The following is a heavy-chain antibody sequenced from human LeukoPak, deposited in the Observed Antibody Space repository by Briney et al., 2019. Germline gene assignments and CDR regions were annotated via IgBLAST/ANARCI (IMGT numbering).Heavy chain of an antibody. CDR2: ISSNGGST. CDR1: VFTFSTYA. J-gene: IGHJ6*03. V-gene: IGHV3-64*02. Sequence: GGSLRLSCAASVFTFSTYAMHWVRQAPGKGLEYVSGISSNGGSTYYADSVKGRFTISRDNAKNSLYLQMNSLRAEDTAVYYCARDGIQHGWGYYYYYMGVWGKGTTVTISS. CDR3: ARDGIQHGWGYYYYYMGV. D-gene: IGHD5-18*01.